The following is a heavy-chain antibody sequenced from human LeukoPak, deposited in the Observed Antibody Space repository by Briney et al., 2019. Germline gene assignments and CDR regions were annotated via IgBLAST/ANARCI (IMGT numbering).Heavy chain of an antibody. D-gene: IGHD3-3*01. CDR1: GGSISSYY. V-gene: IGHV4-59*01. J-gene: IGHJ4*02. CDR3: ARVRSRPRSAIFGVVIPYYFDY. CDR2: IYYSGST. Sequence: SETLSLTCTVSGGSISSYYWSWIRQPPGKGLEWIGYIYYSGSTNYNPSLKSRVTISVDTSKNQFSLKLSSVTAADTAVYYYARVRSRPRSAIFGVVIPYYFDYWGQGTLVTVSS.